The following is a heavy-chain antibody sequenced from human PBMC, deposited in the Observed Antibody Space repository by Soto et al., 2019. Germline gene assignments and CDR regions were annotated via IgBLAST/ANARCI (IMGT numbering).Heavy chain of an antibody. D-gene: IGHD3-3*01. J-gene: IGHJ6*02. V-gene: IGHV3-7*03. CDR1: GFTFSSYW. CDR3: ARDSLYYDFWSGCPSYGMDV. Sequence: PGGSLRLSCAASGFTFSSYWMSWVRQAPGKGLEWVANIKQDGSEKYYVDSVKGRFTISRDNAKNSLYLQMNSLRAEDTAVYYCARDSLYYDFWSGCPSYGMDVWGQGTTVTVSS. CDR2: IKQDGSEK.